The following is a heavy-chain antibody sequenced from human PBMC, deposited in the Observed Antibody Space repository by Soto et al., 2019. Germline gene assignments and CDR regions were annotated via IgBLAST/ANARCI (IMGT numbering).Heavy chain of an antibody. V-gene: IGHV3-21*01. D-gene: IGHD2-8*01. J-gene: IGHJ6*03. CDR1: GFTFSSYS. CDR2: ISSSSSYI. Sequence: GALRLSCAASGFTFSSYSMNWVRQAPGKGLEWVSSISSSSSYIYYADSVKGRFTISRDNAKNSLYLQMNSLRAEDTAVYYCARIGDCTNGVCYDYYMDVWGKGTTVTVSS. CDR3: ARIGDCTNGVCYDYYMDV.